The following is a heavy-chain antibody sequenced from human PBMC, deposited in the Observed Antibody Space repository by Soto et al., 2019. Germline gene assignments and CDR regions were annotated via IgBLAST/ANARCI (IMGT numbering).Heavy chain of an antibody. D-gene: IGHD5-12*01. CDR1: GFTFSSYA. V-gene: IGHV3-30-3*01. CDR3: ARDGESGIVATIQPPGGMDV. J-gene: IGHJ6*02. CDR2: ISYDGSNK. Sequence: QVQLVESGGGVVQPGRSLRLSCAASGFTFSSYAMHWVRQAPGKGLEWVAVISYDGSNKYYADSVKGRFTISRDNSKNTLYLQMNSLRAEDTAVYYCARDGESGIVATIQPPGGMDVWGQGTTVTVSS.